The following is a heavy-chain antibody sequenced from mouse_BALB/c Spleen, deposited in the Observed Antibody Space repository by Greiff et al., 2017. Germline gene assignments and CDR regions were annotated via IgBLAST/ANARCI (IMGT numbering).Heavy chain of an antibody. CDR3: AVGAMDY. J-gene: IGHJ4*01. Sequence: QVQLKQPGAELVKPGASVKLSCKASGYTFTSYWMHWVKQRPGQGLEWIGEIDPSDSYTNYNQKFKGKATLTVDKSSSTAYMQLSSLTSEDSAVYYCAVGAMDYWGQGTSVTVSS. V-gene: IGHV1-69*02. CDR1: GYTFTSYW. CDR2: IDPSDSYT.